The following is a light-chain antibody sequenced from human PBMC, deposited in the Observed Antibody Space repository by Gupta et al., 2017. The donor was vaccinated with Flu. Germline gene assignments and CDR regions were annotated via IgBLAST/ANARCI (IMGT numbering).Light chain of an antibody. CDR2: FGS. J-gene: IGKJ2*03. CDR1: QSLLHSSGYSH. V-gene: IGKV2-28*01. CDR3: MQALQSPPS. Sequence: DIVMPQSPLSLPVTPGEPASISCRSSQSLLHSSGYSHLDWYLQKPGQSPQLLISFGSNRASGVPDRFSGSGSGTDFTLKISRVEAEDIGIYFCMQALQSPPSFGQGTRLEIK.